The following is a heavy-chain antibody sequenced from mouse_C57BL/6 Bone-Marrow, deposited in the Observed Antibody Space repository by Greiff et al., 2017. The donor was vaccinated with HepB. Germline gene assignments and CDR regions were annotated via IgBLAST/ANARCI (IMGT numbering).Heavy chain of an antibody. J-gene: IGHJ2*01. Sequence: VHLVESGAELARPGASVKLSCKASGYTFTSYGISWVKQRTGQGLEWIGEIYPRSGNTYYNEKFKGKATLTADKSSSTAYMELRSLTSEDSAVYFCARRPYGSSSGGYWGQGTTLTVSS. D-gene: IGHD1-1*01. CDR2: IYPRSGNT. CDR3: ARRPYGSSSGGY. V-gene: IGHV1-81*01. CDR1: GYTFTSYG.